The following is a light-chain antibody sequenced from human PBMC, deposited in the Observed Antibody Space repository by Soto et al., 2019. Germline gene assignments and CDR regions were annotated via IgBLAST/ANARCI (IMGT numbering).Light chain of an antibody. Sequence: DIVMTQSPLSLPVTPGEPASISCRSSQSLLHSSGSNSLDWYLQKPGQSPQLLIYLGSNRASGVPDRFSGSGSGTDFTLKISRVEAEDVEVYYCMQAVQTPPTFGQGTKVEIK. CDR1: QSLLHSSGSNS. V-gene: IGKV2-28*01. CDR3: MQAVQTPPT. J-gene: IGKJ1*01. CDR2: LGS.